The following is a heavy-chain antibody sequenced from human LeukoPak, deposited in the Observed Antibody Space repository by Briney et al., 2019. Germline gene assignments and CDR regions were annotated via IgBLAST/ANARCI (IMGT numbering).Heavy chain of an antibody. D-gene: IGHD4-23*01. V-gene: IGHV4-30-2*01. CDR2: IYHSGST. Sequence: PSQTLSLTCAVSGGSISSGGYSWSWIRQPPGKGLEWIGYIYHSGSTYYNPSLKSRVTISVDRSKNQFSLKLSSVTAADTAVYYCARGPLVDYGGNLLDYWGQGTLVTVSS. J-gene: IGHJ4*02. CDR1: GGSISSGGYS. CDR3: ARGPLVDYGGNLLDY.